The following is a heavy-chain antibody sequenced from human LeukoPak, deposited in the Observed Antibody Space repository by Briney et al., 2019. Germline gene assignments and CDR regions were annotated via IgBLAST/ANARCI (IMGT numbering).Heavy chain of an antibody. CDR1: GFTLSSYA. Sequence: GGSLRLSCAASGFTLSSYAMSWVRQAPGKGLEWVSAISGSGGSTYYADSVKGRFTISRDNSKNTLYLQMNSLRAEDTAVYYCAKVLSGPTRFYYFDYWGQGTLVTVSS. CDR3: AKVLSGPTRFYYFDY. D-gene: IGHD4-17*01. CDR2: ISGSGGST. V-gene: IGHV3-23*01. J-gene: IGHJ4*02.